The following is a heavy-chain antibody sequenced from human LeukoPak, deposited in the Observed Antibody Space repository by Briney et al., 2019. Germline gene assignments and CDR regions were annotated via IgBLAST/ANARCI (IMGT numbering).Heavy chain of an antibody. CDR3: ARRITMVRGVIITRRAKSWFDP. CDR1: GYTFTSYD. D-gene: IGHD3-10*01. V-gene: IGHV1-8*01. CDR2: MNPNSGNT. Sequence: ASVKVSCKASGYTFTSYDINWVRQATGQGLEWMGWMNPNSGNTGYAQKFQGRVTMTRNTSISTAYMELSSLRSEDTAVYYCARRITMVRGVIITRRAKSWFDPWGQGTLVTVSS. J-gene: IGHJ5*02.